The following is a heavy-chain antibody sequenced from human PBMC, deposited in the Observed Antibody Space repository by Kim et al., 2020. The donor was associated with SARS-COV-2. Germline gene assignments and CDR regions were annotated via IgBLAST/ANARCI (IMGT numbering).Heavy chain of an antibody. CDR2: IVVGSGNT. D-gene: IGHD4-17*01. CDR3: AAGSTRPDYGDYDWVYYYYGMDV. J-gene: IGHJ6*02. Sequence: SVKVSCKASGFTFTSSAVQWVRQARGQRLEWIGWIVVGSGNTNYAQKFQERVTITRDMSTSTAYMELSSLRSEDTAVYYCAAGSTRPDYGDYDWVYYYYGMDVWGQGTTVTVSS. V-gene: IGHV1-58*01. CDR1: GFTFTSSA.